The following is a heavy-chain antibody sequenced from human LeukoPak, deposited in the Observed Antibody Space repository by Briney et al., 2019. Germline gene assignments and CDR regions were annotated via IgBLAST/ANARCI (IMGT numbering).Heavy chain of an antibody. J-gene: IGHJ4*02. CDR1: GGSISTYY. CDR2: IYYSGST. V-gene: IGHV4-59*08. CDR3: ARVDTAMAEKIDY. Sequence: SETLSLTCTVSGGSISTYYWSWIRQPPGKGLEWIGYIYYSGSTSYNPSLKSRVTISVDTSKNQFSLKLSSVTAADTAVYYCARVDTAMAEKIDYWGQGTLVTVSS. D-gene: IGHD5-18*01.